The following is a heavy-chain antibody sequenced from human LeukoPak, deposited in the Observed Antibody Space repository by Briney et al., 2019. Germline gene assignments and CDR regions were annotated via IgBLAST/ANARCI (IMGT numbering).Heavy chain of an antibody. CDR2: INHSGST. Sequence: SETLSLTCAVYGGSFSGYYWSWIRQPPGKGLEWIGEINHSGSTNYNPSLKSRVTISVDTSKNQFSLKLSSVTAADTAVYYCARGYCSSTSCLRSAYYTDVWGKGTTVNVS. CDR1: GGSFSGYY. D-gene: IGHD2-2*01. CDR3: ARGYCSSTSCLRSAYYTDV. V-gene: IGHV4-34*01. J-gene: IGHJ6*03.